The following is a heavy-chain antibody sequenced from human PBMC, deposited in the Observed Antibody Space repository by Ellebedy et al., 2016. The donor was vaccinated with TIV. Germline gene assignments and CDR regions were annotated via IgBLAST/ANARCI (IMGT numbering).Heavy chain of an antibody. CDR1: GFTFSSYG. V-gene: IGHV3-30*18. CDR2: ISYDGRKK. J-gene: IGHJ4*02. D-gene: IGHD3-22*01. Sequence: GESLKISCAASGFTFSSYGMYWVRQAPGKGLEWVARISYDGRKKWHVDSVKGRFTISRDNPKNTLYLQMNSLTGDDTAVYYCAKNYDSSDYYHGFDHWGQGTLVTVSS. CDR3: AKNYDSSDYYHGFDH.